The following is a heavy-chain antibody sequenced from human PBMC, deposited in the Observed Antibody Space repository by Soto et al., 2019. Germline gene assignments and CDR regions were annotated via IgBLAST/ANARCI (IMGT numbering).Heavy chain of an antibody. D-gene: IGHD1-7*01. CDR1: GFTFSSYS. J-gene: IGHJ6*03. CDR3: ARASDNWNSGYYYYYYMDV. Sequence: GGSLRLSCAASGFTFSSYSMNWVRQAPGKGLEWVSYISSSSSTIYYADSVKGRFTISRDNAKNSLYLQMNSLRAEDTAVYYCARASDNWNSGYYYYYYMDVWGKGTTVTVSS. V-gene: IGHV3-48*01. CDR2: ISSSSSTI.